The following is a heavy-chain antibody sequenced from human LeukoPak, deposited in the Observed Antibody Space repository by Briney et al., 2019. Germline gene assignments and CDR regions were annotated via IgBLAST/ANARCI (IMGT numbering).Heavy chain of an antibody. CDR1: GGTFSTYA. V-gene: IGHV1-46*03. J-gene: IGHJ4*02. D-gene: IGHD6-13*01. CDR3: ARRFKIAAAGMDFDY. Sequence: ASVKVSCKASGGTFSTYAVSWVRQAPGQGLEWMGIINPSGGSTSYAQKFQGRVTMTRDTSTSTVYMELSSLRSEDTAVYYCARRFKIAAAGMDFDYWGQGTLVTVSS. CDR2: INPSGGST.